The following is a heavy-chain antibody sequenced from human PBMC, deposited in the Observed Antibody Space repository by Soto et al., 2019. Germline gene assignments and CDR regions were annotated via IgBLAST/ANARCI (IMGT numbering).Heavy chain of an antibody. CDR3: AIADYGDDDY. CDR1: GYTFPSST. J-gene: IGHJ4*02. D-gene: IGHD4-17*01. CDR2: IKAYSGNT. V-gene: IGHV1-18*01. Sequence: QVQLVQSGAEVKKPGASVKVSCKASGYTFPSSTISWLRQAPGQGLEWMGWIKAYSGNTNYAQKLQGRVTMTTDTSTNTAYMELGSLTSDETAMYYCAIADYGDDDYWGQGTLVTVSS.